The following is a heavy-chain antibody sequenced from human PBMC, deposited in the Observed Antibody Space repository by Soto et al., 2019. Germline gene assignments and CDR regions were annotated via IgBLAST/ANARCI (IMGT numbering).Heavy chain of an antibody. CDR3: ARGSIVVVPAAILYFDY. CDR2: ISYDGSNK. Sequence: GGSLRLSCAASGFTFSSYAMHWVRQAPGKGLEWVAVISYDGSNKYYADSVKGRFTISRDNSKNTLYLQMNSLRAEDTVVYYCARGSIVVVPAAILYFDYWGQGTLVTVSS. D-gene: IGHD2-2*01. CDR1: GFTFSSYA. V-gene: IGHV3-30-3*01. J-gene: IGHJ4*02.